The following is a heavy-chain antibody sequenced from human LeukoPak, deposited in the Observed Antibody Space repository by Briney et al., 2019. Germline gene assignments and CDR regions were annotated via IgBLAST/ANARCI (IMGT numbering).Heavy chain of an antibody. CDR2: INPNSGGT. CDR1: GYTFTGYY. J-gene: IGHJ4*02. D-gene: IGHD3-16*01. Sequence: GASVKVSCKASGYTFTGYYMHWVRQAPGQGLEWMGWINPNSGGTNYAQKFQGRVTMTRDTSISTAYMELSRLRSDDTAVYYCASYDKKGGYGKVSFDYWGQGTLVTVSS. V-gene: IGHV1-2*02. CDR3: ASYDKKGGYGKVSFDY.